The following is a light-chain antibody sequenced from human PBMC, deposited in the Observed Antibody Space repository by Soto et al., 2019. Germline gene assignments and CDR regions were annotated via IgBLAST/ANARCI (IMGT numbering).Light chain of an antibody. CDR2: AAS. Sequence: DIQVTQYPSSLSASVGDRVTITCRASQDIKNYLAWYQQKQGEIPKLLIYAASTLESGIPPRFSGSGSGTDFTLTINNLQPEDVASYYGQRYYNAPFSFGGATKVEIK. CDR1: QDIKNY. V-gene: IGKV1-27*01. J-gene: IGKJ4*01. CDR3: QRYYNAPFS.